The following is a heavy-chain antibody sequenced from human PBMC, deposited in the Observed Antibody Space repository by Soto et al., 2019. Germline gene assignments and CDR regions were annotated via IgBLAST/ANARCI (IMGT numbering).Heavy chain of an antibody. D-gene: IGHD3-9*01. CDR1: GGSISSSSYY. CDR2: IYYSGST. V-gene: IGHV4-39*01. CDR3: ATTRYGILTGIDY. J-gene: IGHJ4*02. Sequence: SETLSLTCTVSGGSISSSSYYWGWIRQPPGKGLEWIGSIYYSGSTYDNPSLKSRVTISVDTSKNQFSLKLSSVTAADTAVYYCATTRYGILTGIDYWGQGTLVTVSS.